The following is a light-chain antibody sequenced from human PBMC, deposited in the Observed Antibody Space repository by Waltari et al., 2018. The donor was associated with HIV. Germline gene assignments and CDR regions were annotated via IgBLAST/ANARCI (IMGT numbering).Light chain of an antibody. V-gene: IGKV1-39*01. J-gene: IGKJ3*01. CDR1: QAISTY. CDR3: QQSYDSPFN. CDR2: SAY. Sequence: DIQMTQSPSALSASLGDNVVITCRASQAISTYLNWYQQKSNKAPVLLVYSAYKLQSGAPSRFRGAGSVRDFSLSITGLQTEDFAKYFCQQSYDSPFNFGPGT.